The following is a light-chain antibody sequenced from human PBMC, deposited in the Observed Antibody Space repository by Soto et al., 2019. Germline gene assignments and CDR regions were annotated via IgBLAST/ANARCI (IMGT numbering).Light chain of an antibody. CDR1: SSDVGGYNY. CDR2: EVT. CDR3: SSYAGSNNLV. V-gene: IGLV2-8*01. J-gene: IGLJ3*02. Sequence: QSVLTQPPSASGSPGQSVTISCTGASSDVGGYNYVSLCQQHPGKAPKLMIYEVTKRPSGVPDRFSGSKSGNTASLTVSGLQAEDEADYYCSSYAGSNNLVFGGGTQLTVL.